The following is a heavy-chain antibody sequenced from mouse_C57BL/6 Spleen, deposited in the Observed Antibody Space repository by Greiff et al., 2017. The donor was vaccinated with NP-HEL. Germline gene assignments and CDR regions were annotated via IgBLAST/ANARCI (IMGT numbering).Heavy chain of an antibody. V-gene: IGHV1-64*01. D-gene: IGHD3-2*02. CDR2: IHPNSGST. J-gene: IGHJ3*01. Sequence: VQLQQPGAELVKPGASVKLSCKASGYTFTSYWMHWVKQRPGQGLEWIGMIHPNSGSTNYNEKFKSKATLTVDKSSSTAYMQLSSLTSEDYAVYYCARRQTAQATFAYWGQGTLVTVSA. CDR1: GYTFTSYW. CDR3: ARRQTAQATFAY.